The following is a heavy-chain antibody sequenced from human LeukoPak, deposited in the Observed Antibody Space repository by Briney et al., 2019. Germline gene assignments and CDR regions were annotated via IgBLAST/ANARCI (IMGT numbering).Heavy chain of an antibody. D-gene: IGHD5-18*01. CDR3: AREREDSYYFDY. CDR2: IKISGGSS. CDR1: GYTFASYH. V-gene: IGHV1-46*01. J-gene: IGHJ4*02. Sequence: ASVKVSCKTSGYTFASYHIHWVRQAPGQGLKWMGIIKISGGSSTYAQMFQGRVTMTRDTSTRTVYMEMSSLTSEDTALYYCAREREDSYYFDYWGQGTLVTVSS.